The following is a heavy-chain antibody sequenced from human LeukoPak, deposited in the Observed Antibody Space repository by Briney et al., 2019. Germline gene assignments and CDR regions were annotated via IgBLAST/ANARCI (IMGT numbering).Heavy chain of an antibody. CDR2: FYASGRT. Sequence: PSETLSLTCTVSGVSISSYYWIWIRQPAGKGLEWIGRFYASGRTNYNPSLKSRVTISVDTSKNQFSLKLSSVTAADTAVYYCARVGDWNDLVYWGQGTLVTVSS. V-gene: IGHV4-4*07. CDR3: ARVGDWNDLVY. CDR1: GVSISSYY. J-gene: IGHJ4*02. D-gene: IGHD1-1*01.